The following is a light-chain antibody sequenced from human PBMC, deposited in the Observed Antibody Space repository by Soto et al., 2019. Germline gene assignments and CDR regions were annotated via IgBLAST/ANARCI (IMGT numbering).Light chain of an antibody. Sequence: EIVMTQSPATLSVSPGDRATLSCRGSQSASNNVAWYHQKPGQAPRLLIYGASTRASGLPARFSGSGSGTDFTLTISSLQSEDFGVYYCQQYNYWPPFTFGQGTKLEIK. CDR1: QSASNN. J-gene: IGKJ2*01. V-gene: IGKV3-15*01. CDR3: QQYNYWPPFT. CDR2: GAS.